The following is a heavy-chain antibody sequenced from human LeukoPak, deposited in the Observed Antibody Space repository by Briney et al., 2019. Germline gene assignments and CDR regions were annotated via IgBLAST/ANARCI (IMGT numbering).Heavy chain of an antibody. D-gene: IGHD3-22*01. J-gene: IGHJ4*02. Sequence: RGSLRLSCAASGFTLSGSAIHWVRQASGKGLEWVGRVRTKGNGYATRYAAPVKGRFTISRDDSKNTAYLQMNSLPTEDTAVYFCSSYDNSGYYYRNYRGQGTLVTVSS. CDR3: SSYDNSGYYYRNY. V-gene: IGHV3-73*01. CDR2: VRTKGNGYAT. CDR1: GFTLSGSA.